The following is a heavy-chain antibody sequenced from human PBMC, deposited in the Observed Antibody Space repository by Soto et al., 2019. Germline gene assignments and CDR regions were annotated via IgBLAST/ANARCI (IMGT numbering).Heavy chain of an antibody. CDR2: ISYDGSNK. V-gene: IGHV3-30*03. J-gene: IGHJ4*01. Sequence: GSLRLSCAASGFTFSSYGMHWVRQAPGKGLEWVAVISYDGSNKYYADSVKGRFTISRDNSKNTLYLQMNSLRAEDTAVYYCNTDSYSTIIIVRFDYWGHGTLVTVSS. CDR3: NTDSYSTIIIVRFDY. D-gene: IGHD3-22*01. CDR1: GFTFSSYG.